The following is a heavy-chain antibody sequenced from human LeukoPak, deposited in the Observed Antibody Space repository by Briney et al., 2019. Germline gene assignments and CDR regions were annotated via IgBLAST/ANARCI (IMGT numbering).Heavy chain of an antibody. J-gene: IGHJ4*02. CDR2: INRDGSQI. CDR3: ARGGLTAGFDY. CDR1: GFTLSTSW. D-gene: IGHD3-10*01. V-gene: IGHV3-7*01. Sequence: HPGGSLRLSCSASGFTLSTSWMTWVRQAPGKGLEWATNINRDGSQIDYMDSVKGRFTISRDSANNALYLQMNSLRAEDTAVYYCARGGLTAGFDYWGQGTLVTVSS.